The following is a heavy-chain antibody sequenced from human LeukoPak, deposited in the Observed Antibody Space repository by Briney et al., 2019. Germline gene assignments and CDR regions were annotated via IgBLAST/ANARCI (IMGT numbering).Heavy chain of an antibody. Sequence: PGGSLRLSCAASGFTFSSYAMSWVRQAPGKGLEWVSAISGSGGSTYYADSVKGRFTISRDNSKNTLYLQMNSLRAVDTAVYYCAKVVYDSSGYYFYYWGQGTLVTVSS. V-gene: IGHV3-23*01. CDR3: AKVVYDSSGYYFYY. CDR1: GFTFSSYA. J-gene: IGHJ4*02. D-gene: IGHD3-22*01. CDR2: ISGSGGST.